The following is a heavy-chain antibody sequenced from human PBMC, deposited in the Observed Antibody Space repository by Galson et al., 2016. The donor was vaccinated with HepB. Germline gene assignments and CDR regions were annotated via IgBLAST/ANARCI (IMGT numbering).Heavy chain of an antibody. CDR2: ISARGDTT. CDR1: GITFSNYA. J-gene: IGHJ4*02. V-gene: IGHV3-23*01. CDR3: VSTGGVWNQFDY. D-gene: IGHD1-14*01. Sequence: SLRLSCAASGITFSNYAVSWVRQAPGKGLEWVSSISARGDTTNHADSVKGRFTISRDNSKNTLYLQMNRLRAEDTATYYCVSTGGVWNQFDYWGQGTLVTVSS.